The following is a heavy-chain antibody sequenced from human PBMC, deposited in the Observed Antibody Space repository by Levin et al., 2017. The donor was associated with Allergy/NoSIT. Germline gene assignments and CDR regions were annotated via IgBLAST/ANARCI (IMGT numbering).Heavy chain of an antibody. V-gene: IGHV3-21*01. Sequence: GESLKISCAASGFTFSSYSMNWVRQAPGKGLEWVSSISSSSSYIYYADSVKGRFTISRDNAKNSLYLQMNSLRAEDTAVYYCARDLSGGSGTHPAWGQGTLVTVSS. CDR3: ARDLSGGSGTHPA. D-gene: IGHD3-10*01. J-gene: IGHJ4*02. CDR1: GFTFSSYS. CDR2: ISSSSSYI.